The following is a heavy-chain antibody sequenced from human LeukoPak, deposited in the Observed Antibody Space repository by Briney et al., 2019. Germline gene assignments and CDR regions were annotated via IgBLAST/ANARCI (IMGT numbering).Heavy chain of an antibody. CDR2: ISSSSSYI. CDR1: GFTFSSYS. D-gene: IGHD1-26*01. V-gene: IGHV3-21*01. Sequence: PGGSLRLSCAASGFTFSSYSMNWVRQAPGKGLEWVSFISSSSSYIYYADSVKGRFTISRDNAKNSLYLQMNSLRAEDTAVYYCASFKWGAVDYWGQGTLVTVSS. CDR3: ASFKWGAVDY. J-gene: IGHJ4*02.